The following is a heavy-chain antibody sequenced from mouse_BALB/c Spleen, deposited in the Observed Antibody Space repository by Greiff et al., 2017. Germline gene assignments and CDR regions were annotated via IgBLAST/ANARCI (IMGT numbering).Heavy chain of an antibody. CDR3: ARPPITTAVSYEEGFDY. J-gene: IGHJ3*01. CDR1: GFTFSSYG. Sequence: DVMLVESGGDLVKPGGSLKLSCAASGFTFSSYGMSWVRQTPDKRLEWVATISSGGSYTYYPDSVKGRFTISRDNAKNTLYLQMSSLKSEDTAMYYCARPPITTAVSYEEGFDYWGQGTLVTVSA. CDR2: ISSGGSYT. D-gene: IGHD1-1*01. V-gene: IGHV5-6*02.